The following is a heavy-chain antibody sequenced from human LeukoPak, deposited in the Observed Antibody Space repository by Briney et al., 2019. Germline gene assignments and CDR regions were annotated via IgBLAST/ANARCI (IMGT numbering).Heavy chain of an antibody. J-gene: IGHJ4*02. CDR1: DGSISSGGYY. CDR3: ARVAAGRITMED. Sequence: SETLSLTCTVSDGSISSGGYYWSWIRQHPGKGLEWIGYIYYSGSTYYNPSLKSRVTISVDTSKNQFSLKLSSVTAADTAVYYCARVAAGRITMEDWGQGTLVTVSS. V-gene: IGHV4-31*03. D-gene: IGHD3-10*01. CDR2: IYYSGST.